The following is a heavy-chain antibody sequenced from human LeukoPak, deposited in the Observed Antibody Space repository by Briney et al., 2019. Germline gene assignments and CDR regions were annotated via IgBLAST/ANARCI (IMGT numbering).Heavy chain of an antibody. V-gene: IGHV3-30*02. J-gene: IGHJ3*02. CDR3: AKGLVVYSSPGDAFDI. CDR2: IRYDGSNK. Sequence: GVSVRLSCSASGFTFSSFWMHWLRQAPGKGLEGVAFIRYDGSNKYYAYSVKGRFTISRDNSKITLYLQMNSLRAEDTAVYYCAKGLVVYSSPGDAFDIWGQGTMVTVSS. CDR1: GFTFSSFW. D-gene: IGHD6-19*01.